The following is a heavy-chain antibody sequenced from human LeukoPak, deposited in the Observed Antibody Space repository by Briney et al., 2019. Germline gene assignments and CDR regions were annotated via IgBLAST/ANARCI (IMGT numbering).Heavy chain of an antibody. J-gene: IGHJ5*02. V-gene: IGHV3-30*04. CDR1: GFTFSSYA. Sequence: PGGSLRLSCAASGFTFSSYAMHWVRQAPGKGLEWVAVISYDGSNKYYADSVKGRFTISRDNSKNTLYLQMNSLRAEDTAVYYCARDRGNWFDPWGQGTLVTVS. CDR2: ISYDGSNK. CDR3: ARDRGNWFDP.